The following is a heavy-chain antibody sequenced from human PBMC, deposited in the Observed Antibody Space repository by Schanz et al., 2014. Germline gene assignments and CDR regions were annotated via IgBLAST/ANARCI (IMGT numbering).Heavy chain of an antibody. J-gene: IGHJ4*02. V-gene: IGHV1-69*02. D-gene: IGHD3-10*01. CDR1: GGTFSTYT. CDR3: ARGRGFYDY. CDR2: FIPILDVG. Sequence: QVQLVQSGAEVKKPGSSMKVSCKASGGTFSTYTISWVRQARGQGLEWVGRFIPILDVGNYAQQFQGRVSITADTSTNTAYMELSSLTSEDTAVHYCARGRGFYDYWGQGTLVTVSS.